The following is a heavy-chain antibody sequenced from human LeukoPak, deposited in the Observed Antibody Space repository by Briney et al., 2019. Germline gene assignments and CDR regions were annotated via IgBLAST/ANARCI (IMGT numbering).Heavy chain of an antibody. D-gene: IGHD2-2*01. Sequence: PGGSLRLSCAASGFTVSSNFMSWVCQAPGKGLEWVSAISGSGGSTYYADSVKGRFTISRDNSKNTLYLQMNSLRAEDTALYYCAKDRSSITSCSNYWGQGTLVTVSS. CDR1: GFTVSSNF. V-gene: IGHV3-23*01. J-gene: IGHJ4*02. CDR3: AKDRSSITSCSNY. CDR2: ISGSGGST.